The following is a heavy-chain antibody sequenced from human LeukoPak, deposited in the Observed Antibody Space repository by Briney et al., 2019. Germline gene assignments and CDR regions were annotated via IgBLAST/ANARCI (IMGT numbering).Heavy chain of an antibody. CDR3: AREKYGDYYFDY. CDR1: GYTFSDYY. V-gene: IGHV1-46*03. Sequence: ASVKVSCKASGYTFSDYYIHWVRQAPGQGLEWMGIINPSGGSTSYAQKFQGRVTMTRDTSTSTVYMELSSLRSEDTAVYYCAREKYGDYYFDYWGQGTLVTVSS. D-gene: IGHD4-17*01. J-gene: IGHJ4*02. CDR2: INPSGGST.